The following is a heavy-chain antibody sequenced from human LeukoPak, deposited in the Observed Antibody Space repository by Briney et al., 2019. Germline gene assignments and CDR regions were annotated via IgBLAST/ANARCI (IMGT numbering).Heavy chain of an antibody. V-gene: IGHV1-69*13. CDR1: GGTFSSYA. J-gene: IGHJ5*02. Sequence: SVQVSCQASGGTFSSYAISWVRQAPGQGLEWMGGIIPIFGTANYAQKFQGRVTITADESTSTAYMELSSLRSEDTAVYYCARVGAVAHWFDPWGQGTLVTVSS. CDR3: ARVGAVAHWFDP. D-gene: IGHD6-19*01. CDR2: IIPIFGTA.